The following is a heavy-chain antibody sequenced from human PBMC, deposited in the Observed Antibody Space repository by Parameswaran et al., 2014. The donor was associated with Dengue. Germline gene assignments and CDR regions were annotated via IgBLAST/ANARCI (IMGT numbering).Heavy chain of an antibody. D-gene: IGHD2-8*01. J-gene: IGHJ3*02. V-gene: IGHV1-46*01. CDR3: AREKYAGTLGKAFDI. CDR2: INPSGDST. Sequence: WVRQAPGQGLEWMGIINPSGDSTTYAQKFQGRVTMTRDTSTSTVYMELSSLRSEDTAVYYCAREKYAGTLGKAFDIWGQGDTGHRLL.